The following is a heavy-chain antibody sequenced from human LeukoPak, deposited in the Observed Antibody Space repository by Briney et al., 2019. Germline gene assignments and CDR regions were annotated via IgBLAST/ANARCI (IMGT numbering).Heavy chain of an antibody. V-gene: IGHV1-18*04. J-gene: IGHJ4*02. CDR3: ARGADTGSYGSLVYFDY. Sequence: ASVNVSCTASGYTFTIYGISWVRQAPGQGLEWMGLISAYSGNTNFAQKLQGRVTMTTDTSTSTAYMELRSLRSDDTAVYFCARGADTGSYGSLVYFDYWGQGTLVTVSS. CDR1: GYTFTIYG. CDR2: ISAYSGNT. D-gene: IGHD3-16*01.